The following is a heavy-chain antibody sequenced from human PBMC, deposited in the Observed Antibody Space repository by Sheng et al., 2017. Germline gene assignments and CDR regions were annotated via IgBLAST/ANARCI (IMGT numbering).Heavy chain of an antibody. CDR3: ARAVSEKAPESLDY. Sequence: EVQLVESGGGLVQPGGSLKLSCVASGFTFSSYTIHWVRQAPGKGLEYVSAISNNGDNTYYPDSVKDRFTISRDNSKNTLYLQMGSLRVEDMAVYYCARAVSEKAPESLDYWGQGTLVTVSS. CDR1: GFTFSSYT. D-gene: IGHD2-2*01. V-gene: IGHV3-64*07. CDR2: ISNNGDNT. J-gene: IGHJ4*02.